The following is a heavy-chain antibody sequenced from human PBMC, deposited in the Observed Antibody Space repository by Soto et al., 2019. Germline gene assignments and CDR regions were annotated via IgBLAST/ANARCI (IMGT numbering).Heavy chain of an antibody. V-gene: IGHV1-69*13. CDR3: ARMPNVSRFFGYYYGMDV. Sequence: SVKVSCKASGGTFSSYAISWVRQAPGQGLEWMGGIIPIFGTANYAQKFQGRVTITADESTSAAYMELSSLRSEDTAVYYCARMPNVSRFFGYYYGMDVWGQGTTVTVSS. J-gene: IGHJ6*02. CDR2: IIPIFGTA. CDR1: GGTFSSYA. D-gene: IGHD2-8*01.